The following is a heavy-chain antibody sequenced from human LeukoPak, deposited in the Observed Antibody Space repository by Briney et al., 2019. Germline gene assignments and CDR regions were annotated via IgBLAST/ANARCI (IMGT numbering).Heavy chain of an antibody. V-gene: IGHV4-34*01. Sequence: KPSETLSLTCAVYGGSFSGYYWSWIRQPPGKGLEWIGEINHSGSTNYNPSLKSRATISVDTSKNQFSLKLSSVTAADTAVYYCARGAITMVRGVRFDYWGQGTLVTVSS. CDR1: GGSFSGYY. CDR3: ARGAITMVRGVRFDY. CDR2: INHSGST. J-gene: IGHJ4*02. D-gene: IGHD3-10*01.